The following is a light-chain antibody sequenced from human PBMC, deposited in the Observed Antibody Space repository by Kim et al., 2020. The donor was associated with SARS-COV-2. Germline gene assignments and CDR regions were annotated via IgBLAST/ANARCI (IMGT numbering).Light chain of an antibody. CDR2: EVS. V-gene: IGLV2-11*01. Sequence: QSALTQPRSGSASPGQSVSISCTGTSSDVGGYNHVSWYQQHQGRAPKLIIYEVSKRPSGVPDRFSGSKSGNTASLTISGLQAEDEAQYYCCSYAGSYTLVFGGGTQLTVL. J-gene: IGLJ2*01. CDR3: CSYAGSYTLV. CDR1: SSDVGGYNH.